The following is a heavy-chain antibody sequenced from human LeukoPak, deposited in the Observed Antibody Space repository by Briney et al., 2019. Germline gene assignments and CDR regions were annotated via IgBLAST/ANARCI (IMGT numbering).Heavy chain of an antibody. V-gene: IGHV5-51*01. CDR1: GYTFTSHW. CDR3: VRSLPGTLLRGYGMDV. J-gene: IGHJ6*02. Sequence: GESLKISCKTSGYTFTSHWVGWVRQTPGKGLECMGVIFPRDSDVRYSPSFQGQVTISADRSTNTAYLHWGSLKASDSAMYYCVRSLPGTLLRGYGMDVWGPGTTVTVS. CDR2: IFPRDSDV. D-gene: IGHD3-10*01.